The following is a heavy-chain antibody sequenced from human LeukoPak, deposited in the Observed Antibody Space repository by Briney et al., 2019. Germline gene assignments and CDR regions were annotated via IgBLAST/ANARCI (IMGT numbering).Heavy chain of an antibody. V-gene: IGHV1-2*06. CDR2: INPNSGGT. CDR1: GYTFTGYY. J-gene: IGHJ4*02. CDR3: ARDITMSGY. D-gene: IGHD3-10*02. Sequence: GASVKVSCKASGYTFTGYYMHCVRQAPGQGLEWMGRINPNSGGTNYAQKFQGRVTMTRDTSISTAYMELSRLRSDGTAVYDCARDITMSGYWGQGTLVTVS.